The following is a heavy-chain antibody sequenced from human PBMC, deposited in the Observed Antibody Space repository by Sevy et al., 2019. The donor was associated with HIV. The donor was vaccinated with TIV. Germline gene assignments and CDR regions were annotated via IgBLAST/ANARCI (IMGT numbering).Heavy chain of an antibody. Sequence: GGSLRLSCADSGLTFSIYAMSWVRQAPGKGLEWVSGISGNGASTYYADSVKGRFTISRDNSKNTLYLQMNSLRAEDTAVYYCAKDAYCSGGSCYGGFDYWGQGTLVTVSS. CDR2: ISGNGAST. V-gene: IGHV3-23*01. J-gene: IGHJ4*02. CDR1: GLTFSIYA. CDR3: AKDAYCSGGSCYGGFDY. D-gene: IGHD2-15*01.